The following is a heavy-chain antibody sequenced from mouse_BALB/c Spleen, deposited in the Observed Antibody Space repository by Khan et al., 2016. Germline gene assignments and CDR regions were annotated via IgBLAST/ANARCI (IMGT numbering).Heavy chain of an antibody. CDR3: AGGGNYGNFDV. CDR2: VNPNNGGI. J-gene: IGHJ1*01. CDR1: GYSFTGYY. V-gene: IGHV1-26*01. D-gene: IGHD2-1*01. Sequence: VQLQQSGPDLVKPGASVKISCKASGYSFTGYYIHWVKQSHGKSLEWIGRVNPNNGGISNNQKFEGKAILTVDRSSSTAYMELCSLTSEDSAVYYSAGGGNYGNFDVRGAGTTVTVSS.